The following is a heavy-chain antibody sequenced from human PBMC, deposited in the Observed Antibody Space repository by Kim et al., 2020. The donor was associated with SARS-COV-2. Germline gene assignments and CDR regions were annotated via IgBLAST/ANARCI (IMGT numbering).Heavy chain of an antibody. V-gene: IGHV4-4*07. Sequence: SETLSLTCTVSGGSISGYYWSWIRQPAGKGLEWIGRIYDSGSTTSNPSLTSRVTMSVDTSKNQFSLKLNSVTAADTALYYCARRHSNYNWFDPWGQGTLVTVSS. D-gene: IGHD4-4*01. CDR1: GGSISGYY. J-gene: IGHJ5*02. CDR3: ARRHSNYNWFDP. CDR2: IYDSGST.